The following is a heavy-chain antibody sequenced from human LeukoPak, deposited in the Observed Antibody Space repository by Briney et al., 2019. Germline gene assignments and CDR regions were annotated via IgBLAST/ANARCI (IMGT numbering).Heavy chain of an antibody. D-gene: IGHD3-22*01. Sequence: SESLSLTCTVSTDSLSSGAYYWAWIRQIPGKVLEWIGHINHSGNLYYNPSLRSRLSLSADTSQNQFSLRLTSVTAADTAVYYCARIGARAVVVINLIHAFDIWGQGTMVAVSS. CDR1: TDSLSSGAYY. CDR3: ARIGARAVVVINLIHAFDI. V-gene: IGHV4-31*03. J-gene: IGHJ3*02. CDR2: INHSGNL.